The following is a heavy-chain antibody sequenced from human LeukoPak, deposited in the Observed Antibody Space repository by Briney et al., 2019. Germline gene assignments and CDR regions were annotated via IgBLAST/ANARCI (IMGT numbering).Heavy chain of an antibody. V-gene: IGHV3-48*03. J-gene: IGHJ5*02. D-gene: IGHD3-9*01. CDR2: ISSSGSTI. CDR1: GFTFSSYE. Sequence: PGGSLRLSCAASGFTFSSYEMNWVRQAPGKGLEWVSYISSSGSTIYYADSVKGRFTISRDNAKNSLYLQMNSLRAEDTAVYYCARGAGRYFDWFDPRGQGTLVTVSS. CDR3: ARGAGRYFDWFDP.